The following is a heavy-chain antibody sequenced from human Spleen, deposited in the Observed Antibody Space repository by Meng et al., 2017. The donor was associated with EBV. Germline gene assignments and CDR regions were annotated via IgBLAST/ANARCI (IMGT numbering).Heavy chain of an antibody. J-gene: IGHJ5*02. CDR1: GGTFSSYA. CDR3: ARDEGYSSGYWFDP. V-gene: IGHV1-69*06. D-gene: IGHD6-19*01. CDR2: IIPIFGTA. Sequence: QGWLVQCGAGVKKPGSAVKVSCKASGGTFSSYAISWVRQAPGQGLEWMGGIIPIFGTANYAQKFQGRVTITADKSTSTAYMELSSLRSEDTAVYYCARDEGYSSGYWFDPWGQGTLVTVSS.